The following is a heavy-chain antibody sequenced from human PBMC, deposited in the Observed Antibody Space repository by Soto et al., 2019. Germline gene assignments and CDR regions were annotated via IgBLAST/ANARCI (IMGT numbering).Heavy chain of an antibody. V-gene: IGHV1-18*01. D-gene: IGHD3-9*01. J-gene: IGHJ5*02. CDR1: GYTFTSYG. CDR3: ARGYYDILNGYYPSVQWFDP. Sequence: GASVKVSCKASGYTFTSYGISWVRQAPGQGLEWMGWISAYNGNTNYAQKLQGRVTMTTDTSTSTAYMELRSLRSDDTAVYYCARGYYDILNGYYPSVQWFDPWGQGTLVPVSS. CDR2: ISAYNGNT.